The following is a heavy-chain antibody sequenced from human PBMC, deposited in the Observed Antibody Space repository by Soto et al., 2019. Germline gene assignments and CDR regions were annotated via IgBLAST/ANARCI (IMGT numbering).Heavy chain of an antibody. CDR2: IYYSGST. CDR1: GGSISSGDYY. Sequence: PSETLSLTCTVSGGSISSGDYYWSWIRQPPGKGLEWIGYIYYSGSTYYNPSLKSRVTISVDTSKNQFSLKLSSVTAADTAVYYCARVVVVAATLHLFDSWGQGTLVTVSS. CDR3: ARVVVVAATLHLFDS. V-gene: IGHV4-30-4*01. J-gene: IGHJ5*01. D-gene: IGHD2-15*01.